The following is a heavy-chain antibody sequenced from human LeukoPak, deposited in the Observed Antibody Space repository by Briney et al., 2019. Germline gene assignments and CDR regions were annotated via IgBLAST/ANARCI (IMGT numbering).Heavy chain of an antibody. Sequence: ASVKVSCKASGYTFTSYDINWVRQAPGQGLEWMGWMNPNSGNTGYAQKFQGRVTITRNTSISTAYMELSSLRSEDTAVYYCARAEGDGYKNDYWGQGTLVTVSS. CDR3: ARAEGDGYKNDY. CDR2: MNPNSGNT. J-gene: IGHJ4*02. CDR1: GYTFTSYD. D-gene: IGHD5-24*01. V-gene: IGHV1-8*03.